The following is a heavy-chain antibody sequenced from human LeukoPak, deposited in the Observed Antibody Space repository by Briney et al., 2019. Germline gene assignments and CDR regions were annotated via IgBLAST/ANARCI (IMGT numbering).Heavy chain of an antibody. CDR3: ARAPEYGLYYFDY. Sequence: SETLSLTCTVSGGSISSSSYYWGWIRQPPGKGLEWIGSIYYSGSTYYNPSLKSRVTISVDSSKNQFSLKLTSVTAADTAVYYCARAPEYGLYYFDYWGQGTLVTVSS. CDR2: IYYSGST. D-gene: IGHD1-14*01. V-gene: IGHV4-39*07. CDR1: GGSISSSSYY. J-gene: IGHJ4*02.